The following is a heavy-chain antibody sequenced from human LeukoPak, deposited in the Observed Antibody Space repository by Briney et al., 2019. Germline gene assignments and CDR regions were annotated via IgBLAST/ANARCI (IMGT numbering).Heavy chain of an antibody. Sequence: SETLSLTCTVSGGSISSGGYYWSWIRQHPGKGLEWIGYIYYSGSTYYNPSLKGRVTISVDTSKDQFSLKLSSVTAADTAVYYCARARRDYDSSGYYLNWFDPWGQGTLVTVSS. CDR3: ARARRDYDSSGYYLNWFDP. D-gene: IGHD3-22*01. CDR1: GGSISSGGYY. V-gene: IGHV4-31*03. J-gene: IGHJ5*02. CDR2: IYYSGST.